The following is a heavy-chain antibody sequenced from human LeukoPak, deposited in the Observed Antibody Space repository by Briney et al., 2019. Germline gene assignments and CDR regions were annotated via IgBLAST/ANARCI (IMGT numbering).Heavy chain of an antibody. Sequence: PGGTLRLSCAASGFTFRSYAMTWVRQAPGKGLEWVSSISSSSSYIYYADSVKGRFTISRDNAKNSLYLQMNSLRAEDTAVYYCARAYSGSYYVDLFDYWGQGTLVTVSS. V-gene: IGHV3-21*01. J-gene: IGHJ4*02. D-gene: IGHD1-26*01. CDR2: ISSSSSYI. CDR1: GFTFRSYA. CDR3: ARAYSGSYYVDLFDY.